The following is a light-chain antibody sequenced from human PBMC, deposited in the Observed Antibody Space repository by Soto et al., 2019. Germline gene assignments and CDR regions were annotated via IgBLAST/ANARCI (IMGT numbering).Light chain of an antibody. V-gene: IGKV1-39*01. Sequence: DIQMTQSPSSLSASVGDKVTITCRASQSINSFLNWYQQKPGKAPKLLIYAASSLQSGVPSRFSGSGSATDFTLTISNLQREDFATYYCQQGSTFPITFGQGTRLQIK. CDR2: AAS. CDR1: QSINSF. CDR3: QQGSTFPIT. J-gene: IGKJ5*01.